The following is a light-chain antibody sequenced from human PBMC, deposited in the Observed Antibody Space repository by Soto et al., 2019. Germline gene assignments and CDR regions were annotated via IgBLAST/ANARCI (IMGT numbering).Light chain of an antibody. Sequence: QSALTQPASVSGSPGQSITISCTGTSSDIGDSNHVSWYQQHPGKAPKLLIYEFSNRPSGVSNRFSGSKSGTTASLTISGLQAEDEANYYCSSYTSSTYGFGTGTKVTVL. V-gene: IGLV2-14*01. CDR2: EFS. CDR1: SSDIGDSNH. J-gene: IGLJ1*01. CDR3: SSYTSSTYG.